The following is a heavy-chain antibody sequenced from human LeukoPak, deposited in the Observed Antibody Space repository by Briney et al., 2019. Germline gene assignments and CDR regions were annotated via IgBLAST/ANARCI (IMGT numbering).Heavy chain of an antibody. D-gene: IGHD3-10*01. CDR1: GYTFTGYY. Sequence: ASVKVSCKASGYTFTGYYMHWVRQAPGQGLEWMGWINPNSGGTNYAQKFQGRVTMTRDTSISTAYMELSRLRSDDTAVYYCARVWFGELREYYFDYWGQGTLVTVSS. J-gene: IGHJ4*02. CDR3: ARVWFGELREYYFDY. V-gene: IGHV1-2*02. CDR2: INPNSGGT.